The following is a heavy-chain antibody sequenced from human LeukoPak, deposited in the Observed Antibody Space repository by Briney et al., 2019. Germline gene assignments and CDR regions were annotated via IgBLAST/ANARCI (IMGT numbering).Heavy chain of an antibody. CDR2: INHSGST. V-gene: IGHV4-34*01. Sequence: PSETLSLTCAVYGGSFSGYYWSWIRQPPGKGLEWIGEINHSGSTNYNPSLKSRVTISVDTPKNQFSLKLSSVTAADTAVYYCARGGYYDFWSGFYFDYWGQGTLVTVSS. CDR1: GGSFSGYY. D-gene: IGHD3-3*01. CDR3: ARGGYYDFWSGFYFDY. J-gene: IGHJ4*02.